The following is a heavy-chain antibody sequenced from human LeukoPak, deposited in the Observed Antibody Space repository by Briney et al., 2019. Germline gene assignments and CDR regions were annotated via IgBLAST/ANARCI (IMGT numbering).Heavy chain of an antibody. V-gene: IGHV4-4*07. J-gene: IGHJ6*03. Sequence: PSETLSLTCTVSGGSISSYYWSWIRQPAGKGLEWIGRIYTSGSTNYNPSLKSRVTMSVDTSKNQFSLKLSSVTAADTAVYYCARCSVVVVPAAITSNYYYYYYMDVWGKGTTVTVSS. D-gene: IGHD2-2*02. CDR3: ARCSVVVVPAAITSNYYYYYYMDV. CDR2: IYTSGST. CDR1: GGSISSYY.